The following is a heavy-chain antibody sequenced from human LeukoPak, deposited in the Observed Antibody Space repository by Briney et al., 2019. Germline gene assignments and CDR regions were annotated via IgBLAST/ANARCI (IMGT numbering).Heavy chain of an antibody. CDR3: ARDFSPWGHYYYYYGMDV. V-gene: IGHV3-30*04. CDR2: ISYDGSNK. Sequence: PGGSLRLSCAASGFTFSSYAMHWVRQAPGKGLEWVAVISYDGSNKYYADSVKGRFTISRDNSKNTLYLQMNSLRAEDAAVYYCARDFSPWGHYYYYYGMDVWGQGTTVTVSS. D-gene: IGHD7-27*01. J-gene: IGHJ6*02. CDR1: GFTFSSYA.